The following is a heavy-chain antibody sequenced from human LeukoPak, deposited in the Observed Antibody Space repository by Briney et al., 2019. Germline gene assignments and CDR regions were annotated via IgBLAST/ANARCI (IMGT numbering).Heavy chain of an antibody. CDR3: ARGLAAAGTALLFDY. CDR2: IWYDGSNK. CDR1: GFTFRSYA. V-gene: IGHV3-33*08. Sequence: GGSLRLSCAASGFTFRSYAMSWVRQAPGKGLEWVAVIWYDGSNKYYADSVKGRFTISRDNSKNTLYLQMNSLRAEDTAVYYCARGLAAAGTALLFDYWGQGTLVTVSS. J-gene: IGHJ4*02. D-gene: IGHD6-13*01.